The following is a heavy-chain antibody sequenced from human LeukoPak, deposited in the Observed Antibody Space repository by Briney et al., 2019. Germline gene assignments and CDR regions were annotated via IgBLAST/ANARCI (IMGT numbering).Heavy chain of an antibody. CDR1: GFTFSGCD. J-gene: IGHJ4*02. Sequence: GGSLRLSCAASGFTFSGCDMHWVRQASGKGLEWVGRITTKANTYATAYAASLKGRFTISRYDSTNTAYLQMNNLRIEDTAVYYCTTYKSGHYWGQGVLVTVSS. V-gene: IGHV3-73*01. D-gene: IGHD3-3*01. CDR3: TTYKSGHY. CDR2: ITTKANTYAT.